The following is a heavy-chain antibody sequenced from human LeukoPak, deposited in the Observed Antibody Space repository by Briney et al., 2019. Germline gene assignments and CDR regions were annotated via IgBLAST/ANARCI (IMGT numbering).Heavy chain of an antibody. CDR3: ANEIRPNDY. CDR2: ISISGTKT. V-gene: IGHV3-23*01. D-gene: IGHD4-17*01. J-gene: IGHJ4*02. Sequence: GGSLRLSCAASDFDFSSHAMTWVRQAPGKGLEWVSAISISGTKTYYGDSVKGRSIISRDNSKNTLYLQMNSLRVEDTAVYYCANEIRPNDYWGQGTLVTVSS. CDR1: DFDFSSHA.